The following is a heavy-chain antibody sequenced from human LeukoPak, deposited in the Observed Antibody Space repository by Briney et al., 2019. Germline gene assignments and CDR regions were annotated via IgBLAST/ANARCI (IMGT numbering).Heavy chain of an antibody. V-gene: IGHV3-21*01. D-gene: IGHD3-22*01. CDR3: ARDVYDSSGYAHYYYGMDV. J-gene: IGHJ6*02. CDR2: ISSSSSYI. CDR1: GFTFSSYN. Sequence: PGGSLRLSCAASGFTFSSYNMNWVRQAPGKGLEWVSSISSSSSYIYYADSVRGRFTISRDNSKNTLYLQMNSLRAEDTAVYYCARDVYDSSGYAHYYYGMDVWGQGTTVTVSS.